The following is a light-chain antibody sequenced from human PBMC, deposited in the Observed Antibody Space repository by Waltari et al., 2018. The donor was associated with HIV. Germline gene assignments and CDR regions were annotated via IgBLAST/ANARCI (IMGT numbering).Light chain of an antibody. CDR2: KDN. CDR3: QSADSSGTYWV. J-gene: IGLJ3*02. CDR1: ALPKQY. V-gene: IGLV3-25*03. Sequence: SYELTQPPSVSVSPGQTARIICSGEALPKQYAFWYQQKPGQAPVVVIYKDNERPAGSLELFSGSSSGTTVTLTISGGQADDEADYYCQSADSSGTYWVFGGGTKLTVL.